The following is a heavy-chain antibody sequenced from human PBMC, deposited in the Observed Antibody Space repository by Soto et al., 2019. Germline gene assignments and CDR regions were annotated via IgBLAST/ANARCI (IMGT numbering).Heavy chain of an antibody. CDR1: GYIFTTYG. J-gene: IGHJ4*02. CDR2: ISAHNGNT. V-gene: IGHV1-18*01. CDR3: ARGRYGDY. D-gene: IGHD1-1*01. Sequence: QVHLVQSGAEVKKPGASVKVSCKGSGYIFTTYGITWVRQAPGQGLEWMGWISAHNGNTNYAQKLQRRVPVTRDTSSSTAYMELRNLRSDDTAVYYCARGRYGDYWGQGALVTVSS.